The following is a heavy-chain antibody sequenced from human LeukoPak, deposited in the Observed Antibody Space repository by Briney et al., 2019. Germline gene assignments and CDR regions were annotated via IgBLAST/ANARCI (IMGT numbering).Heavy chain of an antibody. Sequence: GGSLRLSCAASGFTFSSYSMNWVRQAPGKGLEWVSSISSSSSYIYYAVSVKGRFTISRDNAKNSLYLQMNSLRAEDTAVYYCARDPEGDCCPYWGQGTLVTVSS. CDR1: GFTFSSYS. D-gene: IGHD2-21*02. J-gene: IGHJ4*02. CDR2: ISSSSSYI. V-gene: IGHV3-21*01. CDR3: ARDPEGDCCPY.